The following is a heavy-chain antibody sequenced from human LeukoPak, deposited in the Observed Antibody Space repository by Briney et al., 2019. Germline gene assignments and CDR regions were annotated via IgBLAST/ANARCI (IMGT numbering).Heavy chain of an antibody. CDR1: GYTFTGYY. J-gene: IGHJ3*02. CDR3: ARVGDFWSGYNAFDI. D-gene: IGHD3-3*01. Sequence: ASVKVSCKASGYTFTGYYMHWVRQAPGQGLEWMGWINPNSGGTNYAQKFQGRVTMTRDTSISTAYMELSRLRSDDTAVYYCARVGDFWSGYNAFDIWGQGTKVTVSS. V-gene: IGHV1-2*02. CDR2: INPNSGGT.